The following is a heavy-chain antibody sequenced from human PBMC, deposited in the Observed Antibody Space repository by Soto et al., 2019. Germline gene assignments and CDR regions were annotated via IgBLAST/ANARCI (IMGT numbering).Heavy chain of an antibody. Sequence: PSETLSLTCVVSGGTLSDYFGSWIRQPPGMALEWIGEINHLGSINYNPSLKSRVTMSVDTSKNQFSLTLNSVTAADTATYYCARGGISHWAYFYYMDVWDRGTTDTVSS. D-gene: IGHD2-21*01. J-gene: IGHJ6*03. CDR1: GGTLSDYF. CDR3: ARGGISHWAYFYYMDV. V-gene: IGHV4-34*01. CDR2: INHLGSI.